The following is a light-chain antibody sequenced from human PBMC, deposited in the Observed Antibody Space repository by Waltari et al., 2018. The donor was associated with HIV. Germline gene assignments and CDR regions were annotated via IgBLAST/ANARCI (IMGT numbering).Light chain of an antibody. CDR1: NIGTKT. V-gene: IGLV3-21*04. CDR3: HVWDGSDYVSGV. Sequence: SYVLTQPPPVSVAPGATATVTCGGNNIGTKTVHWYQQRPGQAPVLVTNYNDGRPSGIPERFSGSNSGNTATLTISRAEAGDGADYYCHVWDGSDYVSGVFGGGTKVTVL. J-gene: IGLJ3*02. CDR2: YND.